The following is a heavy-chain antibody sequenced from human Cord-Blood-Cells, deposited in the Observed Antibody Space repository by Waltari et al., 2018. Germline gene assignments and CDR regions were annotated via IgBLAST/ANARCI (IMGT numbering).Heavy chain of an antibody. CDR3: ARQVQSSSFDY. Sequence: EVQLVQSGAEVKKPGESLKISCKGSGYSFTSYWIGWVRQMPGKGLEWMGIHYPGDTDTKYRPTFQGQVTISADKSIGTAYLQWSSLKASDTAMYYCARQVQSSSFDYWGQGTLVTVSS. CDR1: GYSFTSYW. J-gene: IGHJ4*02. CDR2: HYPGDTDT. V-gene: IGHV5-51*01. D-gene: IGHD6-6*01.